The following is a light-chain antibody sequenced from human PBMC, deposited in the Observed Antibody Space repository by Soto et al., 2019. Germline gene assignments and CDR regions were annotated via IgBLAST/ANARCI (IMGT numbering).Light chain of an antibody. CDR1: QSVSSN. Sequence: EIVMTQSPATLSVSPGDRATLSCRASQSVSSNLAWYQQKPGQAPRLLIYGTYIRATGIPARFSGSGSGTEFTLTISSLQSEDFAVYYCQQYNNWPPLTFGGGTKVEIK. CDR3: QQYNNWPPLT. J-gene: IGKJ4*01. V-gene: IGKV3D-15*01. CDR2: GTY.